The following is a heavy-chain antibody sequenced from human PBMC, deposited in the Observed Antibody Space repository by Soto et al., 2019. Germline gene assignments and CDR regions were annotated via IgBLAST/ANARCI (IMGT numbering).Heavy chain of an antibody. Sequence: GGSLRLSCAASGFTFTHYAMHWVRQAPGKGLEWVAVISYDGSNIYYADSVKGRFTISRDNSKNTLFLQMNSLRVEDTAVYYCAGRSDISITDLDYWGPGTLVTVFS. CDR2: ISYDGSNI. CDR3: AGRSDISITDLDY. D-gene: IGHD5-12*01. V-gene: IGHV3-30-3*01. CDR1: GFTFTHYA. J-gene: IGHJ4*02.